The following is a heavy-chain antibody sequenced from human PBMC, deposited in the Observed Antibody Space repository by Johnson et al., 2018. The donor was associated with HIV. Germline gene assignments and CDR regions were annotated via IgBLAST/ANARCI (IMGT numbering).Heavy chain of an antibody. CDR2: ISYDGSNK. V-gene: IGHV3-30-3*01. J-gene: IGHJ3*02. D-gene: IGHD2-15*01. CDR1: GFTFSSYA. Sequence: QVKLVESGGGLVQPGGSLRLSCAASGFTFSSYAMHWVRQAPGKGLEWVAVISYDGSNKYYADSVKGRFTISRDNSKNTLYLQMNSLRAEDTAVYYCAIPHPVGGGSWWYLGAFDIWGQGTMVTVSS. CDR3: AIPHPVGGGSWWYLGAFDI.